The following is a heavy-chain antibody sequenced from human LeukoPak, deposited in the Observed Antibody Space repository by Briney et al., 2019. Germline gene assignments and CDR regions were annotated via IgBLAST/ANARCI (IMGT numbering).Heavy chain of an antibody. Sequence: GGSLRLSCAASGFTFSSYSMNWVRQAPGKGLEWVSSISGSSSYIYYADSVKGRFIISRHNAKNSLYLQMNSLRDDDTAVYYCARAAGGTSRDYWGQGTLVTVSS. CDR1: GFTFSSYS. CDR3: ARAAGGTSRDY. J-gene: IGHJ4*02. CDR2: ISGSSSYI. D-gene: IGHD1-26*01. V-gene: IGHV3-21*01.